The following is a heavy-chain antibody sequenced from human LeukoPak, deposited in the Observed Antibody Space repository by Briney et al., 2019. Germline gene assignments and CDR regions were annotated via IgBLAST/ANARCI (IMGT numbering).Heavy chain of an antibody. CDR1: GYTFTGYY. Sequence: RASVKVSCKASGYTFTGYYMHWVRQAPGQGLEWMGWINPNSGDTNYAQKFQGRVTMTRDTSISTAYMELSRLRSDDTAVYYCARVYRSNGYSSSWYAWDAFDIWGQGTMVTVSS. D-gene: IGHD6-13*01. V-gene: IGHV1-2*02. J-gene: IGHJ3*02. CDR2: INPNSGDT. CDR3: ARVYRSNGYSSSWYAWDAFDI.